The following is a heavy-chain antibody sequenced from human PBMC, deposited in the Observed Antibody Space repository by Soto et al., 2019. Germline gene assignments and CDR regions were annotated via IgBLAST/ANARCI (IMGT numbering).Heavy chain of an antibody. CDR2: ISYDGSNK. D-gene: IGHD6-19*01. CDR3: ARGKIAVAGRRNGGMDV. Sequence: GGSLRLSCAASGFTFSSYAMHWVRQAPGKGLEWVAVISYDGSNKYYADSVKGRFTISRDNSKNTLYLQMNSLRAEDTAVYYCARGKIAVAGRRNGGMDVWGQGTTVTVSS. V-gene: IGHV3-30-3*01. CDR1: GFTFSSYA. J-gene: IGHJ6*02.